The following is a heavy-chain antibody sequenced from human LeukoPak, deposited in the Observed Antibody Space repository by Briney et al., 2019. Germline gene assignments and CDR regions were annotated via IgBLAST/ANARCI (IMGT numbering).Heavy chain of an antibody. CDR2: IIPIFGTA. V-gene: IGHV1-69*05. D-gene: IGHD3-22*01. J-gene: IGHJ6*03. CDR3: ARGQHYYDSSGYPYYYYYMDV. CDR1: GGTFSRYA. Sequence: SVKVSCKASGGTFSRYAISWVRQAPGQGLEWMGGIIPIFGTANYAQKFQGRVTITTDGSTSTAYMELSSLRSEDTAVYYCARGQHYYDSSGYPYYYYYMDVWGKGTTVTVSS.